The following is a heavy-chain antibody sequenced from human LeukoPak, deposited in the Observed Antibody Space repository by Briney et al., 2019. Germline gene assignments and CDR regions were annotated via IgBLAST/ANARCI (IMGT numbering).Heavy chain of an antibody. Sequence: GGSLRLSCAASGFTFSSYAMHWVRQAPGKGLEWVAVISYDGSNKYYADSVKGRFTISRDNSKNTLYLQMNSLRAEDTAVYYCASKATAIAVAGLFDYWGQGTLVTVSS. CDR3: ASKATAIAVAGLFDY. D-gene: IGHD6-19*01. CDR1: GFTFSSYA. V-gene: IGHV3-30-3*01. CDR2: ISYDGSNK. J-gene: IGHJ4*02.